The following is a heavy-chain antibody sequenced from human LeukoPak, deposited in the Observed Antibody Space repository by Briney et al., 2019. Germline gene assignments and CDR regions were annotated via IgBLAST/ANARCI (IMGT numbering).Heavy chain of an antibody. CDR1: GFTLSSYS. V-gene: IGHV3-48*01. Sequence: GGSLRLSCAASGFTLSSYSMNWVRQAPGKGLEWVSHISSSSSTIYYADSVKGRFTISRDNAKNSLYLQMNSLRAEDTAVYYCAFGSSWSYFDYWGQGTLVTVSS. D-gene: IGHD6-13*01. CDR2: ISSSSSTI. J-gene: IGHJ4*02. CDR3: AFGSSWSYFDY.